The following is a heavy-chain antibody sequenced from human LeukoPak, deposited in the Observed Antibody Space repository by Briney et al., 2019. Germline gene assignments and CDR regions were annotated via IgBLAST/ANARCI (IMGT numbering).Heavy chain of an antibody. D-gene: IGHD6-19*01. V-gene: IGHV3-7*01. CDR2: IKQDGSEK. Sequence: GGSLTLSCLASRFTSSNYWMTWVSQAAGKGLDWVANIKQDGSEKYYVDSVKGRFSISGDNAKNSLYLQMNSLRAEDTAVYYCARERRGSSGWYYFDYWGQGTLVTVSS. CDR3: ARERRGSSGWYYFDY. J-gene: IGHJ4*02. CDR1: RFTSSNYW.